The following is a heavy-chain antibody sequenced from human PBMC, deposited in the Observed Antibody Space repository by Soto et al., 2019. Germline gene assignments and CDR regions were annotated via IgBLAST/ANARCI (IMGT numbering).Heavy chain of an antibody. CDR1: GYTFTSYG. CDR3: ARDVEAAYYYYYGMDV. Sequence: ASVKVSCKASGYTFTSYGISWVRQAPGQGLEWMGWISAYNGNTNYAQKLQGRVTMTTDTSTSTAYMELRSLRSDDAAVYYCARDVEAAYYYYYGMDVWGQGTTVTSP. CDR2: ISAYNGNT. V-gene: IGHV1-18*01. J-gene: IGHJ6*02. D-gene: IGHD2-15*01.